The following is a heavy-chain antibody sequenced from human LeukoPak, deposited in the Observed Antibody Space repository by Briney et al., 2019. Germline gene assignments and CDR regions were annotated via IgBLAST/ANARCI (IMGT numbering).Heavy chain of an antibody. J-gene: IGHJ4*02. Sequence: PGGSLPLSCAASEFSVGSNYMTWVRQAPGKGLEWVSSISSSSIYIYYVDSVKGRFTISRDNAKNSLYLQMNSLRAEDTAVYYCAKDQGSGLGSYSWGYFDYWGQGTLVTVSS. D-gene: IGHD3-10*01. CDR2: ISSSSIYI. CDR3: AKDQGSGLGSYSWGYFDY. V-gene: IGHV3-21*04. CDR1: EFSVGSNY.